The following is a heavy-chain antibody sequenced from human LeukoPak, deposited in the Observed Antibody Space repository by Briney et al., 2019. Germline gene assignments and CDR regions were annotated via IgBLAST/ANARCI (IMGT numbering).Heavy chain of an antibody. D-gene: IGHD2-15*01. CDR3: ARDWGWDCSGGSCYSDHFDY. Sequence: ASVKVSCKASGYTFTSYGISWVRQAPGQGLEWMGWISAYNGNTNYAQKLQGRVTMTTDTSTSTAYMELRSLRSDDTAVYYCARDWGWDCSGGSCYSDHFDYWGQRTLVPVPT. CDR2: ISAYNGNT. CDR1: GYTFTSYG. J-gene: IGHJ4*02. V-gene: IGHV1-18*01.